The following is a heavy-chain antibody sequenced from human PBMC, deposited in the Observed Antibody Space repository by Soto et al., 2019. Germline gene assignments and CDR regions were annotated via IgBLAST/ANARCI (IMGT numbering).Heavy chain of an antibody. CDR2: ISAYNGNT. D-gene: IGHD6-13*01. CDR3: ARFPIAAAGDYYYGMDV. V-gene: IGHV1-18*01. J-gene: IGHJ6*02. CDR1: GYTFTSYV. Sequence: SSVKLSCKASGYTFTSYVISWVRQAPGQGLEWMGWISAYNGNTNYAQKLQGRVTMTTDTYTSTAYMELRSLRSDDTAVYYCARFPIAAAGDYYYGMDVWGQGTTVTVSS.